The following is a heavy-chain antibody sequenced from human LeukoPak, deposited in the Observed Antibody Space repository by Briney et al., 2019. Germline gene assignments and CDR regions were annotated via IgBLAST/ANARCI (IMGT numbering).Heavy chain of an antibody. V-gene: IGHV1-2*02. CDR3: VRDQITVTTPFFDY. CDR2: INCNSGGT. CDR1: GYTFTGYY. Sequence: ASVKVSCKASGYTFTGYYIHWVRQAPGQGLEWMGWINCNSGGTSYAQKFQGRVTMTRDTSISTVYLELSTLRSDDTAVYYCVRDQITVTTPFFDYWGQGTLVTVSS. D-gene: IGHD4-17*01. J-gene: IGHJ4*02.